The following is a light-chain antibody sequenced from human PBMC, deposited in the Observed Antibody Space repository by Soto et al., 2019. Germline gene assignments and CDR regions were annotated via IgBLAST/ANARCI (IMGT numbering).Light chain of an antibody. J-gene: IGLJ1*01. V-gene: IGLV2-14*01. CDR3: CSFTTIHTLV. CDR2: EVT. Sequence: QSALTQPASVSGSPGQSITISCTGTITDIGTYNHVSWYQQHPGKAPQLIIYEVTNRLSGLSNRFSASKSGNTASLTISGLPAEDEADYYCCSFTTIHTLVFGTGTKLTVL. CDR1: ITDIGTYNH.